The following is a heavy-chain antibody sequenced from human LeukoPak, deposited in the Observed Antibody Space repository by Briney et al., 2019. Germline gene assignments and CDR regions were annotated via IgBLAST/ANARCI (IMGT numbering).Heavy chain of an antibody. D-gene: IGHD3-16*01. V-gene: IGHV3-23*01. J-gene: IGHJ4*02. CDR1: GFTFNNYA. CDR2: ITSSSIHT. Sequence: PGGSLRLSCAASGFTFNNYAMNWVRQAPGKGLEWVSSITSSSIHTFYADSVRGRFTISRDNSKSTLYLQMNSLRAEDTAVYYCAKDWGEYFDYVWGSFTSFDSWGQGTLVTVSS. CDR3: AKDWGEYFDYVWGSFTSFDS.